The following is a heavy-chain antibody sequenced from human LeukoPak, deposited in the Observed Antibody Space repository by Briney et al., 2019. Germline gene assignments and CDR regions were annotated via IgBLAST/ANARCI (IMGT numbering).Heavy chain of an antibody. CDR2: INPNSGAT. J-gene: IGHJ4*02. CDR1: GYTFTDYY. Sequence: ASVKVSCKASGYTFTDYYLHWVRRAPGQGLEWMGWINPNSGATSYAQKLQGRVTMTRDTSISTAYMELSRLRSDDTAVYYCARDLGVITNYWGQGTLVTVSS. D-gene: IGHD2-21*01. CDR3: ARDLGVITNY. V-gene: IGHV1-2*02.